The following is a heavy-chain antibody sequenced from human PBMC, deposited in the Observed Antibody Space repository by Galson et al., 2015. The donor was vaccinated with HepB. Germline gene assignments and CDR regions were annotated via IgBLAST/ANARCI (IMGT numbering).Heavy chain of an antibody. Sequence: TLSLTCTVSGGSISSSSYYWGWIRQPPGKGLEWIGSIYYSGSTYYNPSLKSRVTISVDTSKNQFSLKLSSVTAADTAVYYCARRATPDAEPPEHDYGDPWYFDYWGQGTLVTVSS. V-gene: IGHV4-39*01. D-gene: IGHD4-17*01. J-gene: IGHJ4*02. CDR2: IYYSGST. CDR3: ARRATPDAEPPEHDYGDPWYFDY. CDR1: GGSISSSSYY.